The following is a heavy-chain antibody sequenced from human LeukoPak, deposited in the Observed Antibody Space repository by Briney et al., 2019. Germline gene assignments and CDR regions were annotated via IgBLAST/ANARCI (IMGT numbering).Heavy chain of an antibody. J-gene: IGHJ4*02. CDR1: GGTFSSYA. Sequence: SVKVSCKASGGTFSSYAISWVRQAPGQGLEWMGGIIPIFGTANYAQKFQGRVTITTDESTSTAYMELSSLRSEDTAVYYCARDKNYYDSSGYYSFDYWGQGTLVTVSS. D-gene: IGHD3-22*01. CDR2: IIPIFGTA. CDR3: ARDKNYYDSSGYYSFDY. V-gene: IGHV1-69*05.